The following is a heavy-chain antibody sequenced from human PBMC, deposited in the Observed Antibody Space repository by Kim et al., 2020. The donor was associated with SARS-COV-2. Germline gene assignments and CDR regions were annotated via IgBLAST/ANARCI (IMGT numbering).Heavy chain of an antibody. J-gene: IGHJ2*01. CDR3: ARGRYSSSWYGPHWYFDL. D-gene: IGHD6-13*01. V-gene: IGHV4-34*01. Sequence: LKRLVTISVDTSKNQFSLKLSSVTAADTAVYYCARGRYSSSWYGPHWYFDLWGRGTLVTVSS.